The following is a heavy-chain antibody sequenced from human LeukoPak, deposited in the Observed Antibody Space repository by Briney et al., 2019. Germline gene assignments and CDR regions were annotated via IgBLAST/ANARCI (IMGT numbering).Heavy chain of an antibody. CDR1: GFTVSSNY. V-gene: IGHV3-74*01. CDR3: ARADRDAFDI. Sequence: PGGSLRLSCAASGFTVSSNYMSWVRQAPGKGLLWVSRINTDGSSTSYADSVKGRFTISRDNAKNTLYLQMNSLRAEDTALYYCARADRDAFDIWGQGTMVTVSS. CDR2: INTDGSST. J-gene: IGHJ3*02.